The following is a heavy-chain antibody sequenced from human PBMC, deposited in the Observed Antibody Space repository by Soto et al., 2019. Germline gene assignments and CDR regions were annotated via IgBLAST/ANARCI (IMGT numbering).Heavy chain of an antibody. CDR1: GGSFSGYY. V-gene: IGHV4-34*01. Sequence: SETLSLTCAVYGGSFSGYYWSWIRQPPGKGLEWTGEINHSGSTNYNPSLKSRVTISVDTSKNQFSLKLSSVTAADTAVYYCARSLTGGYCTNGVCYTRWFDPWGQGTLVTVSS. CDR2: INHSGST. J-gene: IGHJ5*02. D-gene: IGHD2-8*01. CDR3: ARSLTGGYCTNGVCYTRWFDP.